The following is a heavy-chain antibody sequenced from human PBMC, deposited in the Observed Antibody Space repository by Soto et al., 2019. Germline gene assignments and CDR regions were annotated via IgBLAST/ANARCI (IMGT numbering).Heavy chain of an antibody. Sequence: TSQTLSLTCTVSGGSISSGDCFWSWIRQSPGKGLEWIGYISSIGSTYYNPSLKSRVSVSRDTSKNQFSLKLSSVTTTDTAVYYCARGLVIRPYYYHGMDVWGQGTTVTVSS. CDR2: ISSIGST. D-gene: IGHD3-9*01. CDR1: GGSISSGDCF. CDR3: ARGLVIRPYYYHGMDV. J-gene: IGHJ6*02. V-gene: IGHV4-30-4*01.